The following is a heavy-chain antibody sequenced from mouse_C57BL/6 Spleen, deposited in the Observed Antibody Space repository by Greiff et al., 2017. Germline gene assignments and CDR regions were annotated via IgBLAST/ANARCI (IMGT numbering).Heavy chain of an antibody. CDR1: GYTFTSYW. Sequence: QVQLQQPGAELVMPGASVKLSCKASGYTFTSYWMHWVKQRPGQGLEWIGEIDPSDSYTNYNQKFKGKSTLTVDKSSSTAYMQLSSLTSEDSAVYYCARSGWQDYCDYWGQGTTLTVSS. CDR2: IDPSDSYT. D-gene: IGHD3-1*01. V-gene: IGHV1-69*01. J-gene: IGHJ2*01. CDR3: ARSGWQDYCDY.